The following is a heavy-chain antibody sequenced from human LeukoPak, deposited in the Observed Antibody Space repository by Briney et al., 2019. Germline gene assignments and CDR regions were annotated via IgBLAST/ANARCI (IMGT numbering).Heavy chain of an antibody. V-gene: IGHV3-23*01. CDR2: ISGGGGST. CDR3: AKDQGSGSGYYSWGYFDY. Sequence: PGGSLRLSCAASGFIFSNYAMSWVRQAPGKGLEWVSGISGGGGSTVYADSVKGRFTISRDNSKNIMYLQMNSLRAEDTAVYYCAKDQGSGSGYYSWGYFDYWGQGTLVTVSS. J-gene: IGHJ4*02. D-gene: IGHD3-10*01. CDR1: GFIFSNYA.